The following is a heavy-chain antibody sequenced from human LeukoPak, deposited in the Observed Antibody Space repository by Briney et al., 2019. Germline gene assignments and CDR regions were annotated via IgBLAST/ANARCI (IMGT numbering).Heavy chain of an antibody. CDR3: ARSMLTIPIPGGY. D-gene: IGHD3-16*01. V-gene: IGHV3-74*01. Sequence: GGSLRLSCAASGFTFSSYWMHWVRQAPGKGLVWVSRINSDGSSTSYADSVKGRFTISRDNARNTLYLQMNSLRAEDTAVYYCARSMLTIPIPGGYWGQGTLVTVSS. CDR2: INSDGSST. J-gene: IGHJ4*02. CDR1: GFTFSSYW.